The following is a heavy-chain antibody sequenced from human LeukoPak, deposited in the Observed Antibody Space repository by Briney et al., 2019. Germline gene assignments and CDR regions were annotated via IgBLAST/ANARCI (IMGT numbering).Heavy chain of an antibody. D-gene: IGHD3-16*02. J-gene: IGHJ4*02. Sequence: GGSLRLSCAASGFSFSSYAMSWVRQAPGKGLEWVSDISGSGGATYYADSVKGRFTISRDNSKNTLYLHMNSLSAEDTAVYYCATSESLRLGELSPIEYWGQGTLVTVSS. CDR3: ATSESLRLGELSPIEY. V-gene: IGHV3-23*01. CDR2: ISGSGGAT. CDR1: GFSFSSYA.